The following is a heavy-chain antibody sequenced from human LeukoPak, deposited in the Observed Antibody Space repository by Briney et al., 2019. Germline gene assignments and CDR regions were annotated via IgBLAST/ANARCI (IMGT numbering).Heavy chain of an antibody. V-gene: IGHV4-59*01. J-gene: IGHJ6*04. CDR1: GGSISSNY. CDR2: IYYSGNT. CDR3: ARDGLWFGASFYYGMDV. Sequence: SETLSLTCSVSGGSISSNYWSWIRQPPGKGLEWIGYIYYSGNTNYNPSLKSRVTISVDTSKNQFSLKLSSVTAADTAVYYCARDGLWFGASFYYGMDVWGKGTTVTVSS. D-gene: IGHD3-10*01.